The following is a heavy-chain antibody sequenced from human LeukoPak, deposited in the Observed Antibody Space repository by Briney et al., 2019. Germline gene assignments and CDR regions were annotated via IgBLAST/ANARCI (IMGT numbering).Heavy chain of an antibody. CDR3: ARRGGSSSRRSPIDY. CDR1: GFTISDYC. Sequence: GGSLRLSCTASGFTISDYCMTWVRQAPRNGPEWVANIKQDGSQRYYVDSVRGRFTISRDNAKNSLFLQMNGLRAEDTAVYYCARRGGSSSRRSPIDYWGQGTLVTVSS. J-gene: IGHJ4*02. D-gene: IGHD6-6*01. V-gene: IGHV3-7*01. CDR2: IKQDGSQR.